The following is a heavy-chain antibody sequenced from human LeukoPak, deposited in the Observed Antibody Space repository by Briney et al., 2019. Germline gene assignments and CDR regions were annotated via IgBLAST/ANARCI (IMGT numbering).Heavy chain of an antibody. V-gene: IGHV1-2*02. CDR1: GYTFTGYY. J-gene: IGHJ2*01. CDR3: ARDYGGNSRDYDWYFDL. D-gene: IGHD4-23*01. Sequence: GASVKVSCKASGYTFTGYYMHWVRQAPGQGLEWMGWINPNSGGTNYAQKFQGRVTMTRDTSISTAYMELSRLRSDDTAVYYCARDYGGNSRDYDWYFDLWGRGTLVTVSS. CDR2: INPNSGGT.